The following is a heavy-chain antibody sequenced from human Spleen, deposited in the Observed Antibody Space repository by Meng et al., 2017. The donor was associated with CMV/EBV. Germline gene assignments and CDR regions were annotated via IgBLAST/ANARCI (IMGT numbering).Heavy chain of an antibody. CDR3: ARGGQYQLLYGLFSVDY. D-gene: IGHD2-2*02. Sequence: GGSLRLSCTASGFTFSRSGMHWVRQAPGKGLEWVALIRDDGTNRYYEESVKGRFTISRDNAKNSLYLQMNSLRAEDTAVYYCARGGQYQLLYGLFSVDYWGQGTLVTVSS. J-gene: IGHJ4*02. CDR1: GFTFSRSG. V-gene: IGHV3-30*02. CDR2: IRDDGTNR.